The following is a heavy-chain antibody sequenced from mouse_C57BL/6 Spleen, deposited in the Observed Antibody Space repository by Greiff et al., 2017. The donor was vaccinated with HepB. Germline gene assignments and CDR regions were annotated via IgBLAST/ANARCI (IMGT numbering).Heavy chain of an antibody. CDR1: GYSITSGYY. CDR2: ISYDGSN. CDR3: ARIYYGSSRDY. V-gene: IGHV3-6*01. Sequence: EVKLMESGPGLVKPSQSLSLTCSVTGYSITSGYYWNWIRQFPGNKLEWMGYISYDGSNNYNPSLKNRISITRDTSKNQFFLKLNSVTTEDTAAYCCARIYYGSSRDYWGQGTTLTVSS. D-gene: IGHD1-1*01. J-gene: IGHJ2*01.